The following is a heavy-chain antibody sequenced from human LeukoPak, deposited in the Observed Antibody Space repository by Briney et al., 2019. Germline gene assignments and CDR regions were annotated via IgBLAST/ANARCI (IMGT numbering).Heavy chain of an antibody. CDR2: IIPIFGTA. Sequence: SVKVSCKASGGTFSSYAISWVRQAPGQGLEWMGGIIPIFGTANYAQKFQGRVTITADKSTSTAYMELSSLRSEDTAVYYCARFAVHRRLTVAGQFGLDYWGQGTLVTVSS. D-gene: IGHD6-19*01. CDR1: GGTFSSYA. V-gene: IGHV1-69*06. J-gene: IGHJ4*02. CDR3: ARFAVHRRLTVAGQFGLDY.